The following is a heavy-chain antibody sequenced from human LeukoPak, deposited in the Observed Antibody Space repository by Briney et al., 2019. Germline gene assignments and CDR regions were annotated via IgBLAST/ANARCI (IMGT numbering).Heavy chain of an antibody. D-gene: IGHD3-22*01. V-gene: IGHV4-59*01. CDR1: GGSISSYH. Sequence: SETLSLPCTVSGGSISSYHWSWIRQPPGKGLEWIGNIYYSGSTNYNPPLKSRVTISVDTSKNQFSLTLSPVTAADTAVYYCTRGSIAYYYMDVWGEGTTVTISS. CDR2: IYYSGST. J-gene: IGHJ6*03. CDR3: TRGSIAYYYMDV.